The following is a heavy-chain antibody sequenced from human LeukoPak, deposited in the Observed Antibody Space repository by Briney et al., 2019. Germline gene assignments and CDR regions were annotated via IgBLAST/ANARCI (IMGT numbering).Heavy chain of an antibody. CDR3: AIGHDYGDYVPGYY. Sequence: GGSLRLSCAASGFTFSSYAMSWVRQAPGKGLGWVSAISGSGGGTYYADSVKGRFTISRDNSKNTLYVQMNSLRAEDTAVYYCAIGHDYGDYVPGYYWGQGTLVTVSS. CDR2: ISGSGGGT. V-gene: IGHV3-23*01. CDR1: GFTFSSYA. J-gene: IGHJ4*02. D-gene: IGHD4-17*01.